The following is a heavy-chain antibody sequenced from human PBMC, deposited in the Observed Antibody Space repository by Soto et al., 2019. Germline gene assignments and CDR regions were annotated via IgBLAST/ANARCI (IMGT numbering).Heavy chain of an antibody. CDR2: MNPNSGNT. J-gene: IGHJ5*02. CDR3: ARESSCSSTSCYSNWFDP. D-gene: IGHD2-2*01. Sequence: ASVNGSCKSAGYTFTSYDINWVRQATGQGLEWMGWMNPNSGNTGYAQKFQGRVTMTRNTSISTAYMELSSLRSEDTAVYYCARESSCSSTSCYSNWFDPWGQGT. CDR1: GYTFTSYD. V-gene: IGHV1-8*01.